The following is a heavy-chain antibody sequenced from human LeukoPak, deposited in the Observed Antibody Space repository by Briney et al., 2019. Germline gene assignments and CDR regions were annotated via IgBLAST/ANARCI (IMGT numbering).Heavy chain of an antibody. D-gene: IGHD3-22*01. V-gene: IGHV3-33*01. J-gene: IGHJ4*02. CDR1: GFTFGGYG. CDR2: IAYDGSRA. Sequence: GGSLRLSCAGSGFTFGGYGMHWFRQTPGKGLEWVAVIAYDGSRAFYADSVKGRFTISRDNSKNTMSVQMDDLRAEDTAVYYCARDRAGGAYYYDSSGYHYWGQGTLVTVSS. CDR3: ARDRAGGAYYYDSSGYHY.